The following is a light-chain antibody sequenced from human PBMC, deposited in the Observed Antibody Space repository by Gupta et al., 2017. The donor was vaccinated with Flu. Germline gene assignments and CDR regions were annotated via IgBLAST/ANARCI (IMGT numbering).Light chain of an antibody. CDR2: LGS. CDR3: MQALQTAYT. J-gene: IGKJ2*01. CDR1: QSLLHSNGFNY. Sequence: DIVMTQSPLSLPVTPGEPASISCRSSQSLLHSNGFNYLDWYLQQPGQSPRLLFYLGSNRTSGVPDRFSGSGSGTDFTLKISRVEAEDVGVYYCMQALQTAYTFGQGTKLEI. V-gene: IGKV2-28*01.